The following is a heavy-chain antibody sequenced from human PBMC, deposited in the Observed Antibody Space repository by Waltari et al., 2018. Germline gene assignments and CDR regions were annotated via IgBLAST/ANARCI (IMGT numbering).Heavy chain of an antibody. D-gene: IGHD2-21*02. CDR1: GGSVSSGSYY. J-gene: IGHJ4*02. CDR2: IYYSGST. V-gene: IGHV4-61*01. CDR3: ATSYIVVVTATSGRFDY. Sequence: QVQLQESGPGLVKPSETLSLTCTVSGGSVSSGSYYWSWIRQPPGKGLEWIGYIYYSGSTNYNPSLKSRVTISVDTSKNQFSLKLSSVTAADTAVYYCATSYIVVVTATSGRFDYWGQGTLVTVSS.